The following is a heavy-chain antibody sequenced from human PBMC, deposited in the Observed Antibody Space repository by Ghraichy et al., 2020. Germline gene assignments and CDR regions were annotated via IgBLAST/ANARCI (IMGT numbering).Heavy chain of an antibody. CDR3: ARGYCSSRTCFWGASQNAFDI. Sequence: GGSLRLSCEASGFTFSNYWMTWVRQAPGKGLDWVANIKYDGTERYYVDSVKGRFTISRDNANNLLHLQMNSLRVEDTAVYYCARGYCSSRTCFWGASQNAFDIWGQGTMVTVSS. CDR1: GFTFSNYW. V-gene: IGHV3-7*04. CDR2: IKYDGTER. J-gene: IGHJ3*02. D-gene: IGHD2-2*01.